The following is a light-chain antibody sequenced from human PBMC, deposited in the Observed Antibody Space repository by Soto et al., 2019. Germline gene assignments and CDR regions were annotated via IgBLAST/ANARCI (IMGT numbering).Light chain of an antibody. J-gene: IGKJ1*01. CDR2: KAS. CDR3: QQYHDNWT. V-gene: IGKV1-5*03. CDR1: QSISSW. Sequence: DIQMTQSPSTLSASVGDRVTITCRASQSISSWLAWYQQKPGQAPKLLIYKASTLQSGVPSRFSGSGSGTEFTLAISSLQPDDSATYYCQQYHDNWTFGQGTKVEIK.